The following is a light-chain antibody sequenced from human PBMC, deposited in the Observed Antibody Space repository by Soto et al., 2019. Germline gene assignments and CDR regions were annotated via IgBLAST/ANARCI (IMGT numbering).Light chain of an antibody. Sequence: DFQMTESASTLSASVGAGVTITCRASQSISSWLAWYQQKPGKAPKLLVYDASTLQSGVASRFSGSGSGTEFTLIISGLQPDDSATYYCQQYTNTNNPWMFGQGTKVDIK. CDR3: QQYTNTNNPWM. J-gene: IGKJ1*01. CDR1: QSISSW. V-gene: IGKV1-5*01. CDR2: DAS.